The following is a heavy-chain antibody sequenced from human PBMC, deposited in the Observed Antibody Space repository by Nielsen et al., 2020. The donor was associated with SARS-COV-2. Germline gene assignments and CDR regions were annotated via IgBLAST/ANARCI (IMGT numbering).Heavy chain of an antibody. Sequence: SETLSLTCTVSGGSISSYYWSWIRQPPGKGLEWIGYIYYSGSTNYNPSLKSRVTISVDTSKNQFSLKLSSVTAADTAVYYCARGDCSSTSCHPNWYFDLWGRGTLVTVSS. D-gene: IGHD2-2*01. J-gene: IGHJ2*01. CDR3: ARGDCSSTSCHPNWYFDL. V-gene: IGHV4-59*08. CDR1: GGSISSYY. CDR2: IYYSGST.